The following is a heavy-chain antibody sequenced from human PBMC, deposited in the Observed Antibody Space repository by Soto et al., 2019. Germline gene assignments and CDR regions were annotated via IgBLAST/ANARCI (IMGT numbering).Heavy chain of an antibody. Sequence: EVQLLQSGGGLVQPGGSLRLSCEGSGFTFSGYAMNWVRQAPGKGLEWVSMITETGGSTYYADSVKGRFTISRDNSKNTLYWQRNSLRAEETAIYSGAKDAASGSSAPDAVDTWGQGTLVTVSS. CDR3: AKDAASGSSAPDAVDT. CDR2: ITETGGST. D-gene: IGHD2-2*01. V-gene: IGHV3-23*01. J-gene: IGHJ3*02. CDR1: GFTFSGYA.